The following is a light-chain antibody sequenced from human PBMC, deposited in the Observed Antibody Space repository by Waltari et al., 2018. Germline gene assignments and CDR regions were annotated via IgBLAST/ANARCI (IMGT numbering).Light chain of an antibody. CDR2: DAA. CDR3: QHSEA. V-gene: IGKV1-33*01. Sequence: DMQMTQSPASLSASVGDRVTITCQPSQDVINYINWYQQKPGKAPQLLIYDAATLKTGVPSRFSGRQSGTYFTLTISGLQPEDVGTDFCQHSEAFGQGTTVDI. CDR1: QDVINY. J-gene: IGKJ1*01.